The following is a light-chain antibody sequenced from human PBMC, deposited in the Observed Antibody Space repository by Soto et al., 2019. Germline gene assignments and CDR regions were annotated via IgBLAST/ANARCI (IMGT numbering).Light chain of an antibody. Sequence: DIQMTQSPSSLSASVGDRVTITCRASQSIYNYLNWYQQKPGKAPQLLIFAASSLQSGVPSRFSGSESGTEFTLTISSLQAEDFATYYCQQSYSTPGTFGQGTKVDIK. J-gene: IGKJ1*01. CDR2: AAS. CDR1: QSIYNY. V-gene: IGKV1-39*01. CDR3: QQSYSTPGT.